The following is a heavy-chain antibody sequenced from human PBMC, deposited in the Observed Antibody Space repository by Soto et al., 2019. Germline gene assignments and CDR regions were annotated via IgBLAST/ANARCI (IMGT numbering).Heavy chain of an antibody. D-gene: IGHD3-9*01. CDR3: ARDKISAILTGSGAFDI. V-gene: IGHV3-33*01. J-gene: IGHJ3*02. CDR2: IGDDGSNK. Sequence: GGSLRLSCAASGFTFSSYGMHWVRQAPGKGLEWVAVIGDDGSNKYYADSVKGRFTISRDNSKNTLYLQMNSLRAEDTAVYYCARDKISAILTGSGAFDIWGQGKMVTVSS. CDR1: GFTFSSYG.